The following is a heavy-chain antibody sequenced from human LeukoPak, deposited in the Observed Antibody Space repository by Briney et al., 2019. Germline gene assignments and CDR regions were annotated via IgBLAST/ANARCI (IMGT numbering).Heavy chain of an antibody. CDR1: GYTFTGYY. CDR3: ARVRSSGYDEVPLDY. Sequence: ASVKVSCKASGYTFTGYYMHWVRQAPGQGLESMGWINPNSGGTNYAQKFQGRVTMTRDTSISTAYMELSRLRSDDTAVYYCARVRSSGYDEVPLDYWGQGTLVTVSS. J-gene: IGHJ4*02. V-gene: IGHV1-2*02. CDR2: INPNSGGT. D-gene: IGHD5-12*01.